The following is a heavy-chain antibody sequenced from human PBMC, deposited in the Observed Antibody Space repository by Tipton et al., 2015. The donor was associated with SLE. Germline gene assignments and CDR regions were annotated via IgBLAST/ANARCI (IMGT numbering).Heavy chain of an antibody. CDR3: ARRRPTSYGMDV. CDR2: IYTSGST. D-gene: IGHD5-24*01. V-gene: IGHV4-61*02. Sequence: TLSLICTVSGGSINSGSYYWSWIRQPAGKGLEWIGRIYTSGSTNYKPSLKSRVTISVDTSKNQFSLKLSSVTAADTAGYYCARRRPTSYGMDVWGQGTTVTVSS. CDR1: GGSINSGSYY. J-gene: IGHJ6*02.